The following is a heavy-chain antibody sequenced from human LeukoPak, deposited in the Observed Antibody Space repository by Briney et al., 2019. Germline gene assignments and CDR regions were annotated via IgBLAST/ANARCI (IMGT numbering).Heavy chain of an antibody. CDR2: IYTSGST. J-gene: IGHJ2*01. CDR1: GGSISSCY. V-gene: IGHV4-4*07. CDR3: ARETSTSLEGPAHWYFDL. D-gene: IGHD2-2*01. Sequence: PSETLSLTCTVSGGSISSCYWSWIRQPAGKGLEWIGRIYTSGSTNYNPSLKSRVTMSVDTSKNQFSLKLSSVTAADTAVYYCARETSTSLEGPAHWYFDLWGRGTLVTVSS.